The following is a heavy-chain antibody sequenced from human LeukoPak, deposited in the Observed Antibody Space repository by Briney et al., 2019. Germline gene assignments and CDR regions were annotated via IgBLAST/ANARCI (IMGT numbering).Heavy chain of an antibody. CDR2: INHSGST. V-gene: IGHV4-34*01. Sequence: SETLSLTCAVYGGSFSGYYWSWIRQPPGKGLEWIGEINHSGSTNYNPSLKSRVTMSVDTSKNQFSLKLSSVTAADTAVYYCARDIPGTTGVDYWGQGTLVTVSS. CDR1: GGSFSGYY. CDR3: ARDIPGTTGVDY. D-gene: IGHD1-1*01. J-gene: IGHJ4*02.